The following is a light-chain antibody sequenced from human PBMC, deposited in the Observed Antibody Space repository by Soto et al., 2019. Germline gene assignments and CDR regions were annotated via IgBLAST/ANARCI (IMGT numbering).Light chain of an antibody. J-gene: IGKJ1*01. CDR3: QQYYRYPQGT. CDR1: QGISSY. Sequence: AIRMTQSPSSLSASTGDRVTITCRASQGISSYLAWYQQKPGKAPKLLIYAASTLQSGVPSRFSGSGSGTDFTLTISCLQSEDFATYYGQQYYRYPQGTFGQGTKVEIK. CDR2: AAS. V-gene: IGKV1-8*01.